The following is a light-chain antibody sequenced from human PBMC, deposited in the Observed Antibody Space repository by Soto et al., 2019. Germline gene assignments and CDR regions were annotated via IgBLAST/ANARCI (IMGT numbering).Light chain of an antibody. Sequence: EIVLTQSPGTLSLSPGERATLSCRASQSVSSTYLAWYQHKPGQAPRLLIYGASSRATGIPDRFSGSGSGTDFTLTISRLEPEDVAVYYCQQYEAVVTFGQGTKVDIK. V-gene: IGKV3-20*01. CDR2: GAS. J-gene: IGKJ1*01. CDR1: QSVSSTY. CDR3: QQYEAVVT.